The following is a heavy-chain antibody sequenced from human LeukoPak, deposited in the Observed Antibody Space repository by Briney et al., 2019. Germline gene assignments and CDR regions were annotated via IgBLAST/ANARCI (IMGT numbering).Heavy chain of an antibody. CDR2: INPKSGGT. D-gene: IGHD5-18*01. Sequence: GASVKVSCKASGYTFSGYYMHWVRQAPGQGLEWMGWINPKSGGTNYAQKFQGRVTMTRDTSTSTAYMELRSLRSDDAAVYYCARAKWIQLWKGWFDPWGQGTLVTVSS. CDR3: ARAKWIQLWKGWFDP. CDR1: GYTFSGYY. V-gene: IGHV1-2*02. J-gene: IGHJ5*02.